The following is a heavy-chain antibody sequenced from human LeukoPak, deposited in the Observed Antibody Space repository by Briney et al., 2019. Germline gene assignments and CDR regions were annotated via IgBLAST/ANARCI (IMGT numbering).Heavy chain of an antibody. CDR2: MNPNSGNT. CDR1: GYTFTSYD. V-gene: IGHV1-8*03. CDR3: ARGQQQLVAINYYYYYMDV. Sequence: SVKVSCKASGYTFTSYDINWVRQATGQGLEWMGWMNPNSGNTGYAQKFQGRVTITRNTSISTAYMELSSLRSEDTAVYYCARGQQQLVAINYYYYYMDVWGKGTTVTVSS. J-gene: IGHJ6*03. D-gene: IGHD6-13*01.